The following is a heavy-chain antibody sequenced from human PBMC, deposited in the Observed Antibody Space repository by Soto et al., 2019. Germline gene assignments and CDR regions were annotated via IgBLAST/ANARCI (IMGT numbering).Heavy chain of an antibody. Sequence: KPSETLSLTCTVSGGSISSGGYYWSWIRQHPGKGLEWIGYVYYSGSTYYNPPLKSRVTISVDTSKNQFSLKLSSVTAADTAVYYCARGGLSSTGWGPNWFDPWGQGTLVTVSS. CDR1: GGSISSGGYY. J-gene: IGHJ5*02. CDR2: VYYSGST. V-gene: IGHV4-31*03. CDR3: ARGGLSSTGWGPNWFDP. D-gene: IGHD2-2*01.